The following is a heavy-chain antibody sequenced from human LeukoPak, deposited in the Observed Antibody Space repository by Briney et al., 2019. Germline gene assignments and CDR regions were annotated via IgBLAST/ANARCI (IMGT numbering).Heavy chain of an antibody. CDR2: MHHSGST. D-gene: IGHD3-22*01. J-gene: IGHJ4*02. Sequence: SETLSLTCAVSGYSISSGYYWGWMRQPPGKGLEWIGSMHHSGSTFYNPSLKSRVTISVDTSKNQFSLKLSSVTAADTAFYYCARVKYYSSGYYIGEFYFDYWGQGTLVTVSS. CDR1: GYSISSGYY. V-gene: IGHV4-38-2*01. CDR3: ARVKYYSSGYYIGEFYFDY.